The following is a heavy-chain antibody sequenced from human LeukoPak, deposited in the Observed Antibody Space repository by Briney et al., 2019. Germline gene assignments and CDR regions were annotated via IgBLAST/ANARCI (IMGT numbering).Heavy chain of an antibody. CDR2: IYHSGST. Sequence: SQTLSLTCAVSGGSISSGGYSWSWIRQPPGKGLEWIGYIYHSGSTYYNPSLKSRVTISVDKSKNQFSLKLSSVTAADTAVYYCASDYYDSSGHIPTYYYGMDVWGQGTTVTVSS. D-gene: IGHD3-22*01. V-gene: IGHV4-30-2*01. CDR3: ASDYYDSSGHIPTYYYGMDV. CDR1: GGSISSGGYS. J-gene: IGHJ6*02.